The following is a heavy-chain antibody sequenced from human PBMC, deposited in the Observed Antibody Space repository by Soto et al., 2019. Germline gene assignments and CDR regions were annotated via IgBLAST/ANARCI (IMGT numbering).Heavy chain of an antibody. Sequence: ASVKVSCKASGYTFTNSAVHWVRQAPGQRLEWMGWIITGNGNVKYSQKFQGRVTITRDTSATTAYMELSSLRSEDTAVYYCARNHTGELPFFDYWGQVTLVTVSS. CDR1: GYTFTNSA. J-gene: IGHJ4*02. CDR2: IITGNGNV. D-gene: IGHD1-7*01. V-gene: IGHV1-3*04. CDR3: ARNHTGELPFFDY.